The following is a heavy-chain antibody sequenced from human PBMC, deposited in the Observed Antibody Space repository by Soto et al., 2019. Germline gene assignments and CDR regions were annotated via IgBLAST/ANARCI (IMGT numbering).Heavy chain of an antibody. CDR3: AKEGSIARNYYYGMDV. Sequence: PGESLTISCTCSGDSFTRYWIGWVRQMPGKGLEWMGIIYPGDSDTRYSPSFQGQVTISADKSISTAYLQWSSLKASDTAMYYCAKEGSIARNYYYGMDVWGQGTTVTVSS. J-gene: IGHJ6*02. V-gene: IGHV5-51*01. D-gene: IGHD6-6*01. CDR1: GDSFTRYW. CDR2: IYPGDSDT.